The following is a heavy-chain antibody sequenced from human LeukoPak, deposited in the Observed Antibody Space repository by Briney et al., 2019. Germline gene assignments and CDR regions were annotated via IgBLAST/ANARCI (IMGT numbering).Heavy chain of an antibody. CDR2: ISGNGGST. Sequence: GGSLRLSCAASGFTFNSYAMSWVRQAPGKGLEWVSAISGNGGSTYYADSVKGRFTISRDNSKNTLYLQMNSLRAEDTALYYCAKSMVSSVRVFDIWGQGTMVTVSS. D-gene: IGHD3-10*01. J-gene: IGHJ3*02. CDR3: AKSMVSSVRVFDI. CDR1: GFTFNSYA. V-gene: IGHV3-23*01.